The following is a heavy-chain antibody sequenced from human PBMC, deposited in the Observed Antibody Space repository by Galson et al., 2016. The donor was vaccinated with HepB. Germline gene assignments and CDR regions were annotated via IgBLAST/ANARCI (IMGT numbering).Heavy chain of an antibody. J-gene: IGHJ4*02. D-gene: IGHD5-18*01. Sequence: SLRLSCAASGFTFSSYGMHWVRQAPGKGLEWVAVIWYDGSNKYYADSVKGRFTISRDNSKNTLFLQMNSLRAEDTAVYYCARDRAMLTGFDYWGQGTLVTVSS. V-gene: IGHV3-30*19. CDR1: GFTFSSYG. CDR3: ARDRAMLTGFDY. CDR2: IWYDGSNK.